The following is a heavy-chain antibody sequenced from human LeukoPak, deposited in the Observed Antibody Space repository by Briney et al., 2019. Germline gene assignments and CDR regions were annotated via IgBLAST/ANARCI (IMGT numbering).Heavy chain of an antibody. Sequence: PGGSLRLSCAASGFTFSSYGMHWVRQAPGKGLEWVAVISYDGSNKYYADSVKGRFTISRDNSKNTLYLQTNSLRAEDTAVYYCAKSATKYSGYDEYYFDYWGQGTLVTVSS. CDR2: ISYDGSNK. V-gene: IGHV3-30*18. CDR1: GFTFSSYG. CDR3: AKSATKYSGYDEYYFDY. J-gene: IGHJ4*02. D-gene: IGHD5-12*01.